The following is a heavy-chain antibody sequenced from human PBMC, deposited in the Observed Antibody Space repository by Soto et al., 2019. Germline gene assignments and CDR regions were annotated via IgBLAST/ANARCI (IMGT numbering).Heavy chain of an antibody. D-gene: IGHD6-13*01. CDR3: AKDVRAAAGTGDYFDY. CDR1: GFTFSSYA. CDR2: ISGSGGST. J-gene: IGHJ4*02. Sequence: SGGSLRLSCAASGFTFSSYAMSWVRQAPGKGLEWVSAISGSGGSTYYADSVKGRFTISRDNSKNTLYLQMNSLRAEDTAVYYCAKDVRAAAGTGDYFDYWGQGTLVTVSS. V-gene: IGHV3-23*01.